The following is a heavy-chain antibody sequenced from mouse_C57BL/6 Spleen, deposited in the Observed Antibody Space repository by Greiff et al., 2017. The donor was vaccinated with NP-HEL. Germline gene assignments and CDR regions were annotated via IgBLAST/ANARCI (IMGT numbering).Heavy chain of an antibody. CDR2: IYPGDGDT. J-gene: IGHJ2*01. Sequence: VQRVESGPELVKPGASVKISCKASGYAFSSSWMNWVKQRPGKGLEWIGRIYPGDGDTNYNGKFKGKATLTADKSSSTAYMQLSSLTSEDSAVYFCARKGANFDYWGQGTTLTVSS. CDR1: GYAFSSSW. D-gene: IGHD6-1*01. V-gene: IGHV1-82*01. CDR3: ARKGANFDY.